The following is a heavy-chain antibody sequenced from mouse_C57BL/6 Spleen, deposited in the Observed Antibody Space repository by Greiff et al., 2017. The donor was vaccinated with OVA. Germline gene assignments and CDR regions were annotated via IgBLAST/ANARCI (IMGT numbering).Heavy chain of an antibody. CDR2: IDPEDGDT. CDR1: GFNIKDYY. Sequence: EVQLQQSGAELVRPGASVKLSCTASGFNIKDYYMHWVKQRPEQGLEWIGRIDPEDGDTEYAPKFQGKATMTADTSSNTAYLQLRSLTSEDTAVYYCTLITTVVANWYFDVWGTGTTVTVSS. D-gene: IGHD1-1*01. V-gene: IGHV14-1*01. CDR3: TLITTVVANWYFDV. J-gene: IGHJ1*03.